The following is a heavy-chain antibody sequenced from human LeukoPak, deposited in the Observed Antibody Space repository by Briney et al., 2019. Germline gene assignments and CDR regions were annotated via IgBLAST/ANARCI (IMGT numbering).Heavy chain of an antibody. V-gene: IGHV3-7*03. CDR3: AKDVAVVATTYFDY. D-gene: IGHD5-12*01. J-gene: IGHJ4*02. Sequence: GGSLRLSCAASGFTFSSNWMSWVRQAPGKGLEWVGNIQPDGSEQYPVDSVKGRFTISRDNARNSLFLQMNSLRAEDTAVYYCAKDVAVVATTYFDYWGQGTLVTVSS. CDR2: IQPDGSEQ. CDR1: GFTFSSNW.